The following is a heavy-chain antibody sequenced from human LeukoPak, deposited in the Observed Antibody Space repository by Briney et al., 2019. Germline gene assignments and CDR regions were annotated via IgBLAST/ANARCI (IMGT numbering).Heavy chain of an antibody. V-gene: IGHV1-69*06. D-gene: IGHD3-10*01. CDR2: IIPIFGTA. CDR3: AREGPLLLWFGESHNWFDP. J-gene: IGHJ5*02. CDR1: GGTFSSYA. Sequence: SVKVSCKASGGTFSSYAISWVRQAPGQGLEWMGGIIPIFGTANYAQKFQGRVTITADKSTSTAYMELSSLRSEDTAVYYCAREGPLLLWFGESHNWFDPWGQGTLVTVSS.